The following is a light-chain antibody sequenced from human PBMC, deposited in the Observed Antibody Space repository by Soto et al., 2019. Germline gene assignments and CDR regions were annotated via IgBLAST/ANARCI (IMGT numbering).Light chain of an antibody. CDR3: QQFYALPRT. CDR1: QSVDGY. J-gene: IGKJ1*01. CDR2: GTS. Sequence: VRITKSPCTLSGTLEESATLSCRASQSVDGYLAWYQQKPGQAPRLLIYGTSTRATGVPARFSGSGSLTEFSLTISSLQSEDFAVYYCQQFYALPRTFCQGTKVDIK. V-gene: IGKV3-15*01.